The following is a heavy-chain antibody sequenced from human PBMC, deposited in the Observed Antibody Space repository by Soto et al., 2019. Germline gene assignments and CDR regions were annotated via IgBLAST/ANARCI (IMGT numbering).Heavy chain of an antibody. D-gene: IGHD2-15*01. Sequence: PSETLSLTCTVSGGSISSYYWSWIRQPPGKGLEGIGYIYYSGSTNYNPSLKSRVTISVDTSKNQFSLKLSSVTAADTAVYYCARVRGKWCYLPPPPPPRDLNAFDIWGQGTTVTVS. CDR2: IYYSGST. CDR1: GGSISSYY. J-gene: IGHJ3*02. CDR3: ARVRGKWCYLPPPPPPRDLNAFDI. V-gene: IGHV4-59*01.